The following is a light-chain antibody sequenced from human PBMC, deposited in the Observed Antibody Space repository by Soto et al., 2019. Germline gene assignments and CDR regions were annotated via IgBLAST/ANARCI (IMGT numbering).Light chain of an antibody. Sequence: EIVMTQSPATLSLSPGERATLSCRASQSVSSSYLSWYQQKPGQAPRLLIYGASTRATGIPARFSGSGSGTDFTLTISSLQPEDFAVYYCHQYDTIVQTFGQGTKVDIK. V-gene: IGKV3D-7*01. J-gene: IGKJ1*01. CDR2: GAS. CDR1: QSVSSSY. CDR3: HQYDTIVQT.